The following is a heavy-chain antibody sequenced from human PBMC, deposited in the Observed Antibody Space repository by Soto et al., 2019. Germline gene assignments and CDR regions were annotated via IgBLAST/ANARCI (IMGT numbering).Heavy chain of an antibody. CDR2: ISSDGDTK. CDR1: GLTFRTFA. CDR3: ARAPTSRFDY. V-gene: IGHV3-30-3*01. Sequence: GGSLRLSCAASGLTFRTFAMHWVRQAPGKGLEWVADISSDGDTKYYADSVKGRFTISRDNSKDTLFLQMNSLRPEDTAVYFCARAPTSRFDYWGLGTLVTVSS. J-gene: IGHJ4*02.